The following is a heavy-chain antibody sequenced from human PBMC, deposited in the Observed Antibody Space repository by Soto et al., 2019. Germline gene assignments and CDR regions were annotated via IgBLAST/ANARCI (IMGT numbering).Heavy chain of an antibody. J-gene: IGHJ4*02. CDR2: ISAYNGNT. CDR1: GYTFTSYG. CDR3: AREALRYCGGDCYAGGPLDY. D-gene: IGHD2-21*02. V-gene: IGHV1-18*04. Sequence: GASVKVSCKASGYTFTSYGISWVRQAPGQGLEWMGWISAYNGNTNYAQKLQGRVTMTTDTSTSTAYMELRSLRSDDTAVYYCAREALRYCGGDCYAGGPLDYWGQGTLVTVSS.